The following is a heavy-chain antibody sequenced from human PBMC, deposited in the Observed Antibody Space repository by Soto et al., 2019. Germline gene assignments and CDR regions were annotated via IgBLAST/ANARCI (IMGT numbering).Heavy chain of an antibody. D-gene: IGHD2-21*01. V-gene: IGHV3-23*01. CDR3: VKDVWDY. CDR1: GFTFSCFT. J-gene: IGHJ4*02. Sequence: GGSLRLSCVASGFTFSCFTMNWVRQTPGKGLEWVAVIGNSGDGTHYADSVEGRFTISRDNSKNTLYLHMESLRVEETAVYYCVKDVWDYGGQGTLVTVSS. CDR2: IGNSGDGT.